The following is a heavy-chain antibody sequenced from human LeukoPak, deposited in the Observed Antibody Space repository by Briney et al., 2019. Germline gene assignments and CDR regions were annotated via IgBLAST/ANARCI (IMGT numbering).Heavy chain of an antibody. CDR1: GFTFSSYG. CDR2: ISSSSSTI. CDR3: ARDYGDYNY. V-gene: IGHV3-48*01. Sequence: PGGSLRLSCAASGFTFSSYGMTWVRQAPGKGLEWVSYISSSSSTIYYADSVKGRFTISRDNAKNSLYLQLNSLRAEDTALYYCARDYGDYNYWGQGTLVTVSS. J-gene: IGHJ4*02. D-gene: IGHD4-17*01.